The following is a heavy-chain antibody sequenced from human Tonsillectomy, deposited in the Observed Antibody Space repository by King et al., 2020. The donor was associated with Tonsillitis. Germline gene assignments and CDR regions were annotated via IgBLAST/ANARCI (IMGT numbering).Heavy chain of an antibody. CDR1: GGSISSYY. CDR2: IYYSGST. J-gene: IGHJ2*01. V-gene: IGHV4-59*01. D-gene: IGHD3-10*01. CDR3: ARFRDGSGWNWYFDL. Sequence: MQLQESGPGLVKPSETLSLTCTVSGGSISSYYWSWIRPPPGKGLEWIGYIYYSGSTNYNPSLKSRVTISVDTSKNQFSLKLSSVTAADTAVYYCARFRDGSGWNWYFDLWGRGTLVTVSS.